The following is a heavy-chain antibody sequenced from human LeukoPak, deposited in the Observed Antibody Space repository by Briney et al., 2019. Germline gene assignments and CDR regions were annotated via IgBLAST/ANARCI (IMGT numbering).Heavy chain of an antibody. CDR3: AKRYSGTSGLYNFDY. CDR2: ITGSAANT. V-gene: IGHV3-23*01. Sequence: GGSLRLSCAASGFTFSSYAMTWVRQPPGKGLEGVSSITGSAANTYYADSVKGRFTISRDNSKNTLYLQMNSLRAEDTAVYYCAKRYSGTSGLYNFDYWGQGTLVTVSS. D-gene: IGHD1-26*01. J-gene: IGHJ4*02. CDR1: GFTFSSYA.